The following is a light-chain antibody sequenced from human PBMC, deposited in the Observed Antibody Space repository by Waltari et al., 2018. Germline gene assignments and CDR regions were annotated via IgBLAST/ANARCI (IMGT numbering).Light chain of an antibody. V-gene: IGKV1-5*03. Sequence: DIQMTQSPSTLPASVGDRVTITCRASQSSGSWLAWYQQKPGKAPKLLIYKASSLESWVPSRFSGSGSGTEFTLTISSLQPDDFATYYCQQYNSYGTFGQGTKVEIK. J-gene: IGKJ1*01. CDR3: QQYNSYGT. CDR1: QSSGSW. CDR2: KAS.